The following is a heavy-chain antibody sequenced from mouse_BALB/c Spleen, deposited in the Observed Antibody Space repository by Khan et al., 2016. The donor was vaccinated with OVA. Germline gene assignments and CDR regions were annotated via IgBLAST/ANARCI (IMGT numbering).Heavy chain of an antibody. CDR3: ARGGGGYARNDGGAMEY. Sequence: QIQLVQPGPELKKPGETVRISCKASGYTFTTAGIQWVQKMPGKGLKWIGWINTHSGVPKYAEDFKGRFAFSLEISVHTAYLQITNLKNEDTATDLCARGGGGYARNDGGAMEYWGQGTSVTVSS. CDR2: INTHSGVP. CDR1: GYTFTTAG. D-gene: IGHD1-2*01. V-gene: IGHV9-4*02. J-gene: IGHJ4*01.